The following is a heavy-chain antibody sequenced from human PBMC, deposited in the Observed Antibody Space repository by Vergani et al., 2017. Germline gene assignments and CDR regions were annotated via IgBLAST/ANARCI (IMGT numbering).Heavy chain of an antibody. CDR2: IYTSEST. Sequence: QVQLQESGPGLVKPSETLSLTCIVSGSSISPYYWRWIRQPAGKGLEWIGRIYTSESTNYNPSLKSRVTMSVDTSKNLFSLKLSSVTAADTAVYYCAREYSSSVGFLAYWGQGTLVTVSS. D-gene: IGHD6-6*01. J-gene: IGHJ4*02. V-gene: IGHV4-4*07. CDR3: AREYSSSVGFLAY. CDR1: GSSISPYY.